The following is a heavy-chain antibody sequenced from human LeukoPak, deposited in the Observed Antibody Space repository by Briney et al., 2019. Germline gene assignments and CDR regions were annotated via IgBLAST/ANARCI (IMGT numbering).Heavy chain of an antibody. Sequence: GGSLRLSCAASGFTFSSYGMHWVRQAPGKGLEWVAFIRYDGSNKYYADSVKGRFTISRDNSKNTLYLQMNSLRAEDTAVYYCAKPLGAKAVAGLKGDYFDYWGQGTLVTVSS. CDR1: GFTFSSYG. CDR2: IRYDGSNK. V-gene: IGHV3-30*02. D-gene: IGHD6-19*01. J-gene: IGHJ4*02. CDR3: AKPLGAKAVAGLKGDYFDY.